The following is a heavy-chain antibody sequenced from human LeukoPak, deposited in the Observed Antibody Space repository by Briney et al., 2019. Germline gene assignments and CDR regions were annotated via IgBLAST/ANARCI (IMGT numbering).Heavy chain of an antibody. D-gene: IGHD1-1*01. CDR1: GFPFSNYW. CDR2: IKQDGSEK. J-gene: IGHJ4*02. CDR3: ASLGN. Sequence: GGSLRLSCAASGFPFSNYWMNWVRQAPGKGLEWVANIKQDGSEKFYVDSVKGRFTISRDNAKNSLYLQMNSLRADDTAVYYCASLGNWGQGTLVTVSS. V-gene: IGHV3-7*01.